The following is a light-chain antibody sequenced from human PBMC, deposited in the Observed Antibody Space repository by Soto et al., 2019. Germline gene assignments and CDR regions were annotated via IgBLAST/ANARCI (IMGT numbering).Light chain of an antibody. CDR2: DTS. Sequence: ETVLTQSPGTLSLSPGERATVSCRASQSVGGSSLAWYQQRPGQAPRLLIYDTSKRATGIPDRFSGSGSGTDFTLTIRRMETEDFPAYYCQQYKNSPRTFGQGTKVDIK. V-gene: IGKV3-20*01. J-gene: IGKJ1*01. CDR3: QQYKNSPRT. CDR1: QSVGGSS.